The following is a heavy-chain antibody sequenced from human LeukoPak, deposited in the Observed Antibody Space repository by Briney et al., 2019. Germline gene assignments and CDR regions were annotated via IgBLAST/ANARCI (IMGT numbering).Heavy chain of an antibody. CDR2: ISSSNSYI. V-gene: IGHV3-21*01. D-gene: IGHD3-16*01. CDR1: GFTFTSYS. CDR3: ARELVGLSSAGPHYYYYGMDV. Sequence: GGSLRLSCVVSGFTFTSYSMTWVRQAPGKGLEWVSSISSSNSYIYYVNSVKGRFTISRDNAKNSLYLQMNSLRAADTAVYYCARELVGLSSAGPHYYYYGMDVWGQGTTVTVSS. J-gene: IGHJ6*02.